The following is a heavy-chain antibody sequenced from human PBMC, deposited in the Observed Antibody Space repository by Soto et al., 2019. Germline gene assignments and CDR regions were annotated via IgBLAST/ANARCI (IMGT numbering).Heavy chain of an antibody. V-gene: IGHV3-21*01. CDR3: ARGIKTTVNTNWFDP. Sequence: GSLRLSCAASGFTFSSYSMNWVRQAPGKGLEWVSSISSSSSYIYYADSVKGRFTISRDNAKNSLYLQMNSLRAEDTAVYYCARGIKTTVNTNWFDPWGQGTLVTVSS. CDR2: ISSSSSYI. D-gene: IGHD4-17*01. CDR1: GFTFSSYS. J-gene: IGHJ5*02.